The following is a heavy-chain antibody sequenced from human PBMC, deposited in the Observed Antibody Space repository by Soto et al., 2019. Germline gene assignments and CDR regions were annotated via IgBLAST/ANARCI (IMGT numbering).Heavy chain of an antibody. CDR1: GFSLSTSGVG. D-gene: IGHD6-13*01. CDR3: AHRHSPLRRSWTRLDY. J-gene: IGHJ4*02. CDR2: IYWNDDK. V-gene: IGHV2-5*01. Sequence: SGPTLVNPTQTLTLTCTFSGFSLSTSGVGVGWIRQPPGKALEWLALIYWNDDKRHSPSLKSRLTITKDTSKNQVVLTMTNMDPVDTATYYCAHRHSPLRRSWTRLDYWGQGTLVTVSS.